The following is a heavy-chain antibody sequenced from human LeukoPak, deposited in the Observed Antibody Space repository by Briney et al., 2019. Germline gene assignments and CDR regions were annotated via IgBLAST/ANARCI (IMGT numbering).Heavy chain of an antibody. Sequence: GGSLRLSCAASGFTSSSYAMSWVRQAPGKGLEWVSGISGSGTSTYYADSVKGRFTVSRDNSKNTLYLQMHSLRAEDTAIYYCAKVGAAAWGTAFDIWGQGTLVTVSS. V-gene: IGHV3-23*01. CDR3: AKVGAAAWGTAFDI. CDR2: ISGSGTST. D-gene: IGHD6-13*01. CDR1: GFTSSSYA. J-gene: IGHJ3*02.